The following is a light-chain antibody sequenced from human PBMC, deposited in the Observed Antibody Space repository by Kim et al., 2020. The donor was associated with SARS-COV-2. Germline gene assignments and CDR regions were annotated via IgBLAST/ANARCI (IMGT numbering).Light chain of an antibody. J-gene: IGLJ2*01. V-gene: IGLV3-21*04. Sequence: SYELTQPPSVSVAPGETAWITCGGNNIGGKSVNWYQQTPGQAPVVFVYYDNHRPSGIPERFSGSNSGNTATLTISRVEAGDEADYYCQVWDTGTDHVIFGGGTKVTVL. CDR1: NIGGKS. CDR2: YDN. CDR3: QVWDTGTDHVI.